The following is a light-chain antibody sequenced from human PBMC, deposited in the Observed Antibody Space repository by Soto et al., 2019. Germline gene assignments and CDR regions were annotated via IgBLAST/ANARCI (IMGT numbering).Light chain of an antibody. Sequence: EIVLTQSPVTLSLSPGERATLSCRASQSVSNNYLAWYQQKPGQAPRLLIYGASTRATGIPARFSGSGSGTEFTLTISSLQSEDFAVYYCQQFHNWPPITFGQGTRLEIK. CDR3: QQFHNWPPIT. CDR1: QSVSNN. CDR2: GAS. J-gene: IGKJ5*01. V-gene: IGKV3-15*01.